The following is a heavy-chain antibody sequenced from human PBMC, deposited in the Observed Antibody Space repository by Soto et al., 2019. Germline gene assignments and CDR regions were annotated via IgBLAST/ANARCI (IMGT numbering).Heavy chain of an antibody. CDR2: ISSRSIYI. CDR1: GFTFNTYT. V-gene: IGHV3-21*01. Sequence: EVQLVESGGGLVKPGGSLRLSCAASGFTFNTYTMNWVRQAPGKGLEWVSSISSRSIYIYYADSVTGRFTISRDDARNSLYLQMNSLRAEDTAVYYCAREEVSRPNTYHGLDVWGQGTKVTVSS. CDR3: AREEVSRPNTYHGLDV. J-gene: IGHJ6*02.